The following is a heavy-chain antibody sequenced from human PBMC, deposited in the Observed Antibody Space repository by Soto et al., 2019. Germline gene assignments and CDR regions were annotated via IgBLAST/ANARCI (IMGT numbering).Heavy chain of an antibody. J-gene: IGHJ4*02. Sequence: QAQLVESGGGVVQPGRSLRLSCAASGFTFSSYGMHWVRQAPGKGLEWVAVIWYDGSNKYYADSVKGRFTISRDNSKNTLYLQMNSLRAEDTAVYYCARDGRLLWGFDYWGQGTLVTVSS. CDR3: ARDGRLLWGFDY. D-gene: IGHD3-10*01. CDR2: IWYDGSNK. CDR1: GFTFSSYG. V-gene: IGHV3-33*01.